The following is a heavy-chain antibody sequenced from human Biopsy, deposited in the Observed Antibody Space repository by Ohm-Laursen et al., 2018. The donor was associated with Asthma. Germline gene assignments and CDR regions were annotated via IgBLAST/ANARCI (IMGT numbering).Heavy chain of an antibody. CDR1: GYTFISYA. CDR3: ARTYYDFLTGQVNDAFAM. CDR2: INAGNGNT. V-gene: IGHV1-3*01. Sequence: ASVKVSCKASGYTFISYAIHWVRQAPGQRLEWMGWINAGNGNTKYSQKFQGRVTTTRDTSASTAYMDLSSLRSEGTAVYYCARTYYDFLTGQVNDAFAMWGQGTMVTVSS. D-gene: IGHD3-9*01. J-gene: IGHJ3*02.